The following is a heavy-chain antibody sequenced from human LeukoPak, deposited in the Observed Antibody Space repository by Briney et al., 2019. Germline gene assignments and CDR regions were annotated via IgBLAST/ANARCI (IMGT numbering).Heavy chain of an antibody. CDR1: GITFKNYN. Sequence: GGSLRLSCAASGITFKNYNMNWVRQAPGKGLEWVSYISKSGSTIYYADSVKGRFTISRDNAKNSLYLQMNSLRAEDTAVYYCARRDCDSIKCRGSNWFDPWGQGTLVSVSS. CDR3: ARRDCDSIKCRGSNWFDP. D-gene: IGHD3-22*01. J-gene: IGHJ5*02. V-gene: IGHV3-48*01. CDR2: ISKSGSTI.